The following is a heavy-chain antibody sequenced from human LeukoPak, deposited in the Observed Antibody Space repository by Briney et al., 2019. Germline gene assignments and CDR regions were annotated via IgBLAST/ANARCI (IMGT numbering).Heavy chain of an antibody. D-gene: IGHD4-17*01. CDR1: GGSLSSGGYY. CDR3: ARSGPPGSDDYVSPYFDS. J-gene: IGHJ4*02. Sequence: PSQTLSLTCTVSGGSLSSGGYYWNWIRQHPGKGLEWIGYIYYSGTTTYNPSLESRITISLDTSKTRFSLNLTSVTAADTAVYFCARSGPPGSDDYVSPYFDSWGQGTLVTVSS. V-gene: IGHV4-31*03. CDR2: IYYSGTT.